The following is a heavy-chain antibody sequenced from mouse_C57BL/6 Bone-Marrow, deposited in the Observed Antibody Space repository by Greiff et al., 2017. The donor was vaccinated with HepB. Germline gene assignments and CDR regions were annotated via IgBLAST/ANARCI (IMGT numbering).Heavy chain of an antibody. CDR1: GYAFSSYW. CDR2: IYPGDGDT. V-gene: IGHV1-80*01. J-gene: IGHJ4*01. D-gene: IGHD4-1*01. CDR3: ARHWDGGYYYAMDY. Sequence: VQVVESGAELVKPGASVKISCKASGYAFSSYWMNWVKQRPGKGLEWIGQIYPGDGDTNYNGKFKGKATLTADKSSSTAYMQLSSLTSEDSAVYFCARHWDGGYYYAMDYWGQGTSVTVSS.